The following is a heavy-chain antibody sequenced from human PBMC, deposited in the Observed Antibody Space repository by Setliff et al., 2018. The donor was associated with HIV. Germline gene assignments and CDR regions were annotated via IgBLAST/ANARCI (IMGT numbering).Heavy chain of an antibody. CDR1: GGSISSGTYY. J-gene: IGHJ4*02. V-gene: IGHV4-39*07. Sequence: PSETLSLTCTVSGGSISSGTYYWSWIRQPPGKGLEWIGSIFYTGTTYYNPSLKSRVTLSLDTSKNQFSLKLRSVTAADTAVYYCARDPPGYGDSNDYWGQGTLVTVSS. D-gene: IGHD4-17*01. CDR2: IFYTGTT. CDR3: ARDPPGYGDSNDY.